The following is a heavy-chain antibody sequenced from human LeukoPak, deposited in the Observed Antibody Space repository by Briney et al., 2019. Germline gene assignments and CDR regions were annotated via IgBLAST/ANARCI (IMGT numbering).Heavy chain of an antibody. CDR3: AKGEYSGWYYNY. D-gene: IGHD6-19*01. J-gene: IGHJ4*02. CDR1: GFTFSSYA. Sequence: GGSLRLSCAASGFTFSSYAMSWVRQAPGKGLEWVSAISGSGGSTYYADSVKGRFTISRDNSKNTLCLQMNSLRAEDTAVCYCAKGEYSGWYYNYWGQGSLVTVSS. CDR2: ISGSGGST. V-gene: IGHV3-23*01.